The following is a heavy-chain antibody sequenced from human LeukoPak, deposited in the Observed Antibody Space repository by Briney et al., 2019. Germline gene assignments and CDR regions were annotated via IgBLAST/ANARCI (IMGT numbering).Heavy chain of an antibody. Sequence: GGSLRLSCAASGFTFSSYSMNWVRQAPGKGLEWVSLIYSGGTTYYADSVKGRFTISRDNAKNSLYLQMNSLRAEDTAVYYCARDRLHYGEYEKTFDYWGQGTLVSVSS. CDR1: GFTFSSYS. D-gene: IGHD4-17*01. CDR3: ARDRLHYGEYEKTFDY. V-gene: IGHV3-66*01. J-gene: IGHJ4*02. CDR2: IYSGGTT.